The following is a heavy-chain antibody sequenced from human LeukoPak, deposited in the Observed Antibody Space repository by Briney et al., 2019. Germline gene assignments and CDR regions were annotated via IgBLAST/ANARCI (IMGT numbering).Heavy chain of an antibody. CDR2: ILSDGRNK. J-gene: IGHJ4*02. V-gene: IGHV3-30*04. Sequence: PGGSLRLSCAASGFTFENYAMHWVREARGQGLEWVAIILSDGRNKYFAASVKGRFTLSRDNSKNPLYLQMNSLRAHDTAIYYCANPFPGQYDILTGYYPPPDYWGQGTLVTVSS. CDR3: ANPFPGQYDILTGYYPPPDY. CDR1: GFTFENYA. D-gene: IGHD3-9*01.